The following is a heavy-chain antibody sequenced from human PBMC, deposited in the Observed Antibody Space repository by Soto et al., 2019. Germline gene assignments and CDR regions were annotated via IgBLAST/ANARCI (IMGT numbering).Heavy chain of an antibody. V-gene: IGHV3-15*07. J-gene: IGHJ6*02. CDR1: GFTFSNAW. CDR2: IKSKTDGGTT. D-gene: IGHD3-10*01. CDR3: TTDLGRWFGESPKLRGMDV. Sequence: PGGSLRLSCAASGFTFSNAWMNWVRQAPGKGLEWVGRIKSKTDGGTTDYAAPVKGRFTISRDDSKNTLYLQMNSLKTEDTAVYYCTTDLGRWFGESPKLRGMDVWGQGTTVTVSS.